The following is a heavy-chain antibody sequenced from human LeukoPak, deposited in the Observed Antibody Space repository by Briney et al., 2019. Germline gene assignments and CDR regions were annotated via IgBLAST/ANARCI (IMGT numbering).Heavy chain of an antibody. J-gene: IGHJ6*02. CDR3: ARDNERYYGMDV. Sequence: GGSLRLSCAASGFTFSTYIMNWVRQAPGRGLEWVSYISSSSSTISYADSVKGRFTISRDNAKDSLYLQMNSLRDEDTAVYYCARDNERYYGMDVWGQGTMVTVSS. D-gene: IGHD2-8*01. CDR1: GFTFSTYI. CDR2: ISSSSSTI. V-gene: IGHV3-48*02.